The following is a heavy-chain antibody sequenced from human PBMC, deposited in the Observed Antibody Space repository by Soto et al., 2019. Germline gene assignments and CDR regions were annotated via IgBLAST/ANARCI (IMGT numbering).Heavy chain of an antibody. J-gene: IGHJ5*02. CDR3: AGLGMVAAHREFDP. D-gene: IGHD2-15*01. V-gene: IGHV4-4*02. CDR2: INQSGSP. CDR1: SGTISSSNW. Sequence: SETXSLTCAVSSGTISSSNWWTWVRQPPGKGLEWIGEINQSGSPNYNPSPRSRVTISVDKSKSQFFLKLSSVTAADTVIYYCAGLGMVAAHREFDPWGQGTLVTVSS.